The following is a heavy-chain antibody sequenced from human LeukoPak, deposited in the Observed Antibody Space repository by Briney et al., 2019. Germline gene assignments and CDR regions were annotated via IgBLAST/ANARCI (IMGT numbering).Heavy chain of an antibody. J-gene: IGHJ5*02. CDR3: ARDTALNYGDSNWFDP. CDR2: TYYRSKWYN. CDR1: GDSVSSNSAA. Sequence: SQTLSLTCAISGDSVSSNSAAWNWIRQSPSRGLEWLGRTYYRSKWYNDYAVSVKSRITINPDTSKNQFSLQLNSVTPEDTAVYYCARDTALNYGDSNWFDPWGQGTLVTVSS. V-gene: IGHV6-1*01. D-gene: IGHD4-17*01.